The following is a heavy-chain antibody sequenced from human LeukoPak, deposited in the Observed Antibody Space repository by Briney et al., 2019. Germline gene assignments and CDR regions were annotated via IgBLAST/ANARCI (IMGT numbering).Heavy chain of an antibody. CDR1: GGSFSGYY. J-gene: IGHJ6*03. V-gene: IGHV4-34*01. D-gene: IGHD2-15*01. CDR3: ARASLALKYCSGGSCYWGVGSYYYYYMDV. Sequence: SETLSLTCAVYGGSFSGYYWSWIRQPPGKGLEWIGEINHSGSTNYNPSLKSRVTISVDTSKNQFSLKLSSVTAADTAVYYCARASLALKYCSGGSCYWGVGSYYYYYMDVWGKGTTVTISS. CDR2: INHSGST.